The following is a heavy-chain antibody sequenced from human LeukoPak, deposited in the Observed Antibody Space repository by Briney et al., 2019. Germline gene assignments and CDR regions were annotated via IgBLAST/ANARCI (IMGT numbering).Heavy chain of an antibody. J-gene: IGHJ4*02. D-gene: IGHD6-19*01. CDR1: GFTVSSNY. CDR3: ARGGTPGYSSGRIDY. V-gene: IGHV3-53*04. Sequence: GGSLRLSCVASGFTVSSNYMSWVRQAPGKGLEWVSVIYSAGNTYYADSVKGRFTISRHNSKNTLYLQMNSPRVEDTAVYYCARGGTPGYSSGRIDYCGQGTLVTVSS. CDR2: IYSAGNT.